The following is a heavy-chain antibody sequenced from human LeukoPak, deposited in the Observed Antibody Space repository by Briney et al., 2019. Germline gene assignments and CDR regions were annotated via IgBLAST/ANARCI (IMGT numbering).Heavy chain of an antibody. J-gene: IGHJ3*02. D-gene: IGHD1-26*01. V-gene: IGHV1-2*02. CDR3: ASYSGSYYKDAFDI. Sequence: ASVKVSCKASGYTFTDYYMHWVRQAPGQGLEWMGWINPNSGGTNYAQKFQGRVTMTRDTSISTAYMELSRLRSDDTAVYYCASYSGSYYKDAFDIWGQGTMVTVSS. CDR1: GYTFTDYY. CDR2: INPNSGGT.